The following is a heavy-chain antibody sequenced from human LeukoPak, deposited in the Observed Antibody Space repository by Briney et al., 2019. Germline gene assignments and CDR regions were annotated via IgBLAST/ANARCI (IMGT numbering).Heavy chain of an antibody. J-gene: IGHJ4*02. CDR3: ARGGKWELLYFDY. D-gene: IGHD1-26*01. CDR1: GGSFNGYY. V-gene: IGHV4-34*01. CDR2: INHSGST. Sequence: SETLSLTCAVYGGSFNGYYWSWIRQPPGKGLEWIGEINHSGSTNYNPSLKSRVTISVDTSKNQFSLKLSSVTAADTAVYYCARGGKWELLYFDYWGQGTLVTVSS.